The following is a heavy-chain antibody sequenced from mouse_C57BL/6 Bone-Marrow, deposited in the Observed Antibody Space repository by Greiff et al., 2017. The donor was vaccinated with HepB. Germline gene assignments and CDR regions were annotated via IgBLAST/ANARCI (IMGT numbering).Heavy chain of an antibody. J-gene: IGHJ2*01. CDR2: ISSGGSYT. Sequence: EVKLVESGGDLVKPGGSLKLSCAASGFTFSSYGMSWVRQTPDKRLEWVATISSGGSYTYYPDSVKGRFTISRDNAKNTLYLQMSSLKSEDTAMYYCARPYGNYLYYFDYWGQGTTLTVSS. V-gene: IGHV5-6*01. CDR3: ARPYGNYLYYFDY. D-gene: IGHD2-1*01. CDR1: GFTFSSYG.